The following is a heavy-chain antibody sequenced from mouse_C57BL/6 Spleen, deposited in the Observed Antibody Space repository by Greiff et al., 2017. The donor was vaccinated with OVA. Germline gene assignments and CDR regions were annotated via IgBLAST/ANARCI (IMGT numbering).Heavy chain of an antibody. D-gene: IGHD3-2*02. CDR3: ARQLRLRMGFAY. J-gene: IGHJ3*01. CDR1: GYTFTSYW. Sequence: VQLQQPGAELVKPGASVKMSCKASGYTFTSYWITWVKQRPGQGLEWIGDIYPGSGSTNYNEKFKSKATLTVDTSSSTAYMQLSSLTSEDSAVYYCARQLRLRMGFAYWGQGTLVTVSA. V-gene: IGHV1-55*01. CDR2: IYPGSGST.